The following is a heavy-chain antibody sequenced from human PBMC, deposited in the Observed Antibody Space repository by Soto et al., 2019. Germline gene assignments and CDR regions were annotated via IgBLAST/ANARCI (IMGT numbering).Heavy chain of an antibody. CDR2: FDPEDGET. CDR3: ARGRHRNPDY. CDR1: GYTLTELS. V-gene: IGHV1-24*01. Sequence: ASVKVSCKVSGYTLTELSMHWVRQAPGKGLEWMGGFDPEDGETIYAQKFQGWVTMTRDTSISTAYMELSRLRSDDTAVYYCARGRHRNPDYWGQGTLVTVSS. D-gene: IGHD4-4*01. J-gene: IGHJ4*02.